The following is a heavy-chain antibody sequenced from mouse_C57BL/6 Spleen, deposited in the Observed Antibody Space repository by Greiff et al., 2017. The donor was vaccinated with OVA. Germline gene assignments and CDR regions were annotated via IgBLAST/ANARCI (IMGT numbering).Heavy chain of an antibody. Sequence: VQLQQPGAELVKPGASVKLSCKASGYTFTSYWMQWVKQRPGQGLEWIGEIDPSDSSTNYNQKFKGKATLTVDTSSSPAYMQLSSLTSEDSAVYYCARWRGSAYWGQGTLVTVSA. CDR2: IDPSDSST. J-gene: IGHJ3*01. V-gene: IGHV1-50*01. CDR1: GYTFTSYW. CDR3: ARWRGSAY. D-gene: IGHD1-1*01.